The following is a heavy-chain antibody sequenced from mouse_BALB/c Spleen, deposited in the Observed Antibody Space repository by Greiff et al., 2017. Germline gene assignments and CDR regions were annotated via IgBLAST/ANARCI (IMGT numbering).Heavy chain of an antibody. CDR3: ARRVDGLGFDY. Sequence: EVKLQESGPGLVKPSQSLSLTCTVTGYSITSDYAWNWIRQFPGNKLEWMGYISYSGSTSYNPSLKSRISITRDTSKNQFFLQLNSVTTEDTATYYCARRVDGLGFDYWGQGTTLTVSS. V-gene: IGHV3-2*02. J-gene: IGHJ2*01. CDR1: GYSITSDYA. D-gene: IGHD2-3*01. CDR2: ISYSGST.